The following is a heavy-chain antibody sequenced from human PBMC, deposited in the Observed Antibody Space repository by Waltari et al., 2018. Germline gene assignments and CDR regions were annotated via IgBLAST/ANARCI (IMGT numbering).Heavy chain of an antibody. J-gene: IGHJ6*03. CDR2: INPNSGGT. V-gene: IGHV1-2*02. CDR3: AKNPSSGSLSGYYYMDV. D-gene: IGHD6-19*01. Sequence: GLEWMGWINPNSGGTNYAQKFQGRVTMTRDTSISTAYMELSRLRSDDTAVYYCAKNPSSGSLSGYYYMDVWGKGTTVTVSS.